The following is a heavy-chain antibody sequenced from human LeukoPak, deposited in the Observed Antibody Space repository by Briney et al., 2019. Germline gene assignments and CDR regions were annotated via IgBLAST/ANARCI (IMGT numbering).Heavy chain of an antibody. Sequence: GESLKISCKGSGYSFPSYWIAWVRQMPGKGLEWMGIIYPGDSDTTYSPSFQGQVTISADKSISTAYLQWSSLKASDTATYYCARRLKNSRGIDYWGQGTLVTVSS. D-gene: IGHD2/OR15-2a*01. CDR1: GYSFPSYW. CDR2: IYPGDSDT. V-gene: IGHV5-51*01. CDR3: ARRLKNSRGIDY. J-gene: IGHJ4*02.